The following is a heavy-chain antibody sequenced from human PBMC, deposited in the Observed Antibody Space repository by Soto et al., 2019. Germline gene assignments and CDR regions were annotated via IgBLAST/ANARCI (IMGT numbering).Heavy chain of an antibody. J-gene: IGHJ6*02. Sequence: GESMSPSCAVAGFTPSSYIMKWVRPSQGRWLEWVSSIRSSGSYIFYADSVEGRFTISRDNAKNSLYLEMTSLRAEDTAVYYCARDLTDYSSGWYYYYYYGMDVWGQGTTVTVSS. CDR1: GFTPSSYI. CDR2: IRSSGSYI. D-gene: IGHD6-19*01. CDR3: ARDLTDYSSGWYYYYYYGMDV. V-gene: IGHV3-21*01.